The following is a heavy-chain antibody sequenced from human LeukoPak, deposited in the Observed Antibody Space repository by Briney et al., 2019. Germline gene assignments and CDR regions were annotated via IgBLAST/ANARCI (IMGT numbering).Heavy chain of an antibody. V-gene: IGHV3-23*01. J-gene: IGHJ3*02. CDR1: GFTFSSYE. CDR2: ISGSGGST. CDR3: AKPSMASDAFDI. D-gene: IGHD5-24*01. Sequence: GGSLRLSCAASGFTFSSYEMNWVRQAPGKGLEWVSAISGSGGSTYYADSVKGRFTISRDNSKNTLYLQMNSLRAEDTAVYYCAKPSMASDAFDIWGQGTMVTVSS.